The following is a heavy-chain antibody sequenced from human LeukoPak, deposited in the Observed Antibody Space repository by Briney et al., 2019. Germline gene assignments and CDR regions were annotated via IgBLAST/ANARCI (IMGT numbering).Heavy chain of an antibody. D-gene: IGHD1-1*01. V-gene: IGHV3-23*01. Sequence: PGGSLRLSCAASGFTFSSYAMSWAHQAPGKGLEWVSTITASDESTYYADSVKGRFTISRDISRNTLFLQMNSLRAEDTAVYYCARYIRSPLYYFDYWGRGILVTVSS. CDR3: ARYIRSPLYYFDY. CDR2: ITASDEST. CDR1: GFTFSSYA. J-gene: IGHJ4*02.